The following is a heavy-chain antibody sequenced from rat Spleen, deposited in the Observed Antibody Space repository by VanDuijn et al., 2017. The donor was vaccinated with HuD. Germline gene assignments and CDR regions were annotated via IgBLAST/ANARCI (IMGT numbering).Heavy chain of an antibody. V-gene: IGHV5-25*01. CDR2: ISTGGGNT. J-gene: IGHJ1*01. CDR1: GFTFSNYY. Sequence: EVQLVESGGGLVQPGRSMKLSCAASGFTFSNYYMAWVRQAPTKGLEWVASISTGGGNTYYRDSVKGRFTISRNNAKSTLYLQMDSLRSEDTATYYCVRLLGAPDWYFDFWGPGTMVTVSS. D-gene: IGHD5-1*01. CDR3: VRLLGAPDWYFDF.